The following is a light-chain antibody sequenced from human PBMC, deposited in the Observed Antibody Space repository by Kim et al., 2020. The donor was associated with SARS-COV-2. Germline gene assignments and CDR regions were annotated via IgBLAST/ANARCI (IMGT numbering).Light chain of an antibody. CDR3: QQYDTYPPT. CDR2: AAS. J-gene: IGKJ5*01. Sequence: ASIGDRVPITCRSSQDISNSLAWFQQKPGKAPESLIFAASSLQSGVPSKFSGSGSGTDFTLTISSLQPEDFATYYCQQYDTYPPTFGQGTRLEIK. V-gene: IGKV1-16*02. CDR1: QDISNS.